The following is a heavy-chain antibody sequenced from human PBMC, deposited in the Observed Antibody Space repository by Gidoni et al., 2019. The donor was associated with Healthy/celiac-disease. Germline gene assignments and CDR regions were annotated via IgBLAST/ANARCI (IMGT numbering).Heavy chain of an antibody. Sequence: EVQLVESGGGLVKPGGSLRLSCAASGFTFRSYRMNWVRQAPGKGLEWVSSISSSSSYIYYADSVKGRFTISRDNAKNSLYLQMNSLRAEDTAVYYCARDRVVVPAAMRMGPSCDIWGQGTMVTVSS. V-gene: IGHV3-21*01. CDR1: GFTFRSYR. D-gene: IGHD2-2*01. CDR2: ISSSSSYI. J-gene: IGHJ3*02. CDR3: ARDRVVVPAAMRMGPSCDI.